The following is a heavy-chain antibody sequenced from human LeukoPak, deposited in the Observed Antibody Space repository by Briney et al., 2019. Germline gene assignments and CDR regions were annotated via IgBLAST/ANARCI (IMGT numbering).Heavy chain of an antibody. D-gene: IGHD5-12*01. CDR2: ISYDGSNQ. Sequence: GRSLRLSCAASGFNYINYGMHSVRQAPDKGLEWVAVISYDGSNQGYADSVKGRFTISRDNFKKTLYLKMNSLRTEDTAVYYCAKDLRFSGYDYWGQGTPVTVSS. CDR3: AKDLRFSGYDY. J-gene: IGHJ4*02. CDR1: GFNYINYG. V-gene: IGHV3-30*18.